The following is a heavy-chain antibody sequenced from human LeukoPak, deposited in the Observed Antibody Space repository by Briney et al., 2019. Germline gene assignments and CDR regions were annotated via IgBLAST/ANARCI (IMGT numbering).Heavy chain of an antibody. CDR1: GDSVSSNSAA. Sequence: SQTLSLTCAISGDSVSSNSAAWNWLRQSPSRGLEWLGRTYYRSKWYNDYAVSVKSRITINPDTSKNQFSLQLNSVTPEDTAVYYCARVFHDYRSWYCFDPWRQGTQVTVSS. CDR2: TYYRSKWYN. D-gene: IGHD4-11*01. V-gene: IGHV6-1*01. CDR3: ARVFHDYRSWYCFDP. J-gene: IGHJ5*02.